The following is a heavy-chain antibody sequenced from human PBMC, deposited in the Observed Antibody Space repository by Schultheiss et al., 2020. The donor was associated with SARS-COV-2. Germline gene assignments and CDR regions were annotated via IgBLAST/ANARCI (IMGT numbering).Heavy chain of an antibody. CDR2: ISAKNGDT. J-gene: IGHJ6*02. Sequence: ASVKVSCKASGYTFTSYGISWVRQAPGQGLEWMGWISAKNGDTKYAQKFQGRVTMTRDTSISTAYMELSRLRSDDTAVYYCARDETTVTTWYYYGMDVWGQGTTVTVSS. CDR1: GYTFTSYG. V-gene: IGHV1-18*01. D-gene: IGHD4-17*01. CDR3: ARDETTVTTWYYYGMDV.